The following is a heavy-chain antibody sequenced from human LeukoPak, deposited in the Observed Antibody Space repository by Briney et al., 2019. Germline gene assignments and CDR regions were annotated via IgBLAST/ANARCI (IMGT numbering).Heavy chain of an antibody. CDR1: GGSISGSSYY. V-gene: IGHV4-39*01. CDR3: ARHYSGGFDY. CDR2: IYYIGST. J-gene: IGHJ4*02. D-gene: IGHD3-10*01. Sequence: PSETLSLTCTVSGGSISGSSYYWGWIRQSPRKGLEWIGGIYYIGSTYYNPSLKSRVTISVDTSEKQFSLKLSSVTAADTAVYYCARHYSGGFDYWGQGTLVAVSS.